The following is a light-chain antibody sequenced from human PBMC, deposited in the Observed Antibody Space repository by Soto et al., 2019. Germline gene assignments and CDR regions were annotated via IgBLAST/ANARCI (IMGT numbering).Light chain of an antibody. CDR2: DTN. CDR1: SSNIGNNY. J-gene: IGLJ2*01. Sequence: QSVLTQPPSVSAAAGQKVTIYCSGSSSNIGNNYVSWYQQLPGTAPKLLIYDTNKRPSGIPDRFAGSKSGTSATLGITGLQTGDEADYYCATWDSTLSAGHVVFGGGTKLTVL. CDR3: ATWDSTLSAGHVV. V-gene: IGLV1-51*01.